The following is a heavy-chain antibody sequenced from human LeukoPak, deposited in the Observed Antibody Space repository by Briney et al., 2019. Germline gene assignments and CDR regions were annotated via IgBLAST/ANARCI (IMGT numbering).Heavy chain of an antibody. CDR1: GGSFSGYY. CDR2: INHSGSN. Sequence: SETLSLTCAVYGGSFSGYYWSWIRQPPGKGLEWIGEINHSGSNNYNPSLKSRATISVDTSQNQFSRKLGSGDVADTAVYYWSRRRIVEVPAANWGYNWFDAWGKGTLVTVSS. CDR3: SRRRIVEVPAANWGYNWFDA. V-gene: IGHV4-34*01. J-gene: IGHJ5*02. D-gene: IGHD2-2*01.